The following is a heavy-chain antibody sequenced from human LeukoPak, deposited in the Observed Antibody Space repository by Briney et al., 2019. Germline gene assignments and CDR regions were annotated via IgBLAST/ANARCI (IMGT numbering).Heavy chain of an antibody. CDR3: AREYDILTRFAFDI. Sequence: PGGSLRLSCAASGFTFSSYGMHWVRQAPGKGLEWVAVIWYDGSNKYYADSVKGRFTISRDNSKNTLYLQMNSPRAEDTAVYYCAREYDILTRFAFDIWGQGTMVTVSS. V-gene: IGHV3-33*01. D-gene: IGHD3-9*01. J-gene: IGHJ3*02. CDR1: GFTFSSYG. CDR2: IWYDGSNK.